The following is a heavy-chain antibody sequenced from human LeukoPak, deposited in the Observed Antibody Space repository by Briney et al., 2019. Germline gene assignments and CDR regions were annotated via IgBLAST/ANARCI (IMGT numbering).Heavy chain of an antibody. CDR2: FYHGGST. J-gene: IGHJ5*02. V-gene: IGHV4-38-2*02. Sequence: PSETLSLTCTVSGYSISTGYYWDWIRQPPGKGLEWIGTFYHGGSTYYNPSLKSRVTISVDTSKNQFSLNLTSVTAADTAVYYCARAISSSWYSTYNWFDPWGQGTLVTVS. D-gene: IGHD6-13*01. CDR1: GYSISTGYY. CDR3: ARAISSSWYSTYNWFDP.